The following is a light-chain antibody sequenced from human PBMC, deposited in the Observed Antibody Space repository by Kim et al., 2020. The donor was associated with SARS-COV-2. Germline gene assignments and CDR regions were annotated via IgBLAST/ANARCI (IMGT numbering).Light chain of an antibody. CDR1: QVVHSL. J-gene: IGKJ2*01. CDR3: QQTDTFPDT. CDR2: ASS. Sequence: SAFLGDRVTISCRASQVVHSLVAGYQQEPGKAPNLVLYASSSLRRGVSPRFSGSGSGTDFTLNITNVQPEDFATYYCQQTDTFPDTCGQGTKLEI. V-gene: IGKV1-12*01.